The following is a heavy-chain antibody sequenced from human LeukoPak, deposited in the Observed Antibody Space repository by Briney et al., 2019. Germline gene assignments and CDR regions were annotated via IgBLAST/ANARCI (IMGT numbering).Heavy chain of an antibody. D-gene: IGHD5-18*01. Sequence: ASVKVSCKASGGTFSSYAVSWVRQAPGQGLEWMGGIIPIFGSANYAQKFQGRVTITADESTSTAYMELSSLRSEDTAVYYCATHREIQLWSYFDYWGQGTLVTVSS. CDR3: ATHREIQLWSYFDY. CDR1: GGTFSSYA. J-gene: IGHJ4*02. V-gene: IGHV1-69*13. CDR2: IIPIFGSA.